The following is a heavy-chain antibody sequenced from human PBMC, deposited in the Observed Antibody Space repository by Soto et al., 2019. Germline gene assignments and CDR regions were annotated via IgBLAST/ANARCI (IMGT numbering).Heavy chain of an antibody. D-gene: IGHD3-10*01. J-gene: IGHJ5*02. Sequence: VSYKASCYNFNIYVLNWVRQAPVQGLELMGWISAYDGKTTYAEKFQGRVTMTTDASTSTAYMELRSLRSDDTAVYYCARDPHGYWTSYWFDPWGQGTLVTVSS. CDR1: CYNFNIYV. CDR2: ISAYDGKT. CDR3: ARDPHGYWTSYWFDP. V-gene: IGHV1-18*01.